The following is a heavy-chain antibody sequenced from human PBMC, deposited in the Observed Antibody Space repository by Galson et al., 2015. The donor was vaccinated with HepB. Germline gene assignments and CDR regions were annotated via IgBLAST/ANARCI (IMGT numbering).Heavy chain of an antibody. J-gene: IGHJ4*02. CDR1: GGSISSGGYY. Sequence: LSLTCTVSGGSISSGGYYWSWIRQHPGKGLEWIGYIYYSGSTYYNPSLKSRVTLSVDTSKNQFSLKLSSVTAADTAVYYCARTQLEEKFRIDYWGQGTLVTVSS. CDR2: IYYSGST. V-gene: IGHV4-31*03. CDR3: ARTQLEEKFRIDY. D-gene: IGHD6-13*01.